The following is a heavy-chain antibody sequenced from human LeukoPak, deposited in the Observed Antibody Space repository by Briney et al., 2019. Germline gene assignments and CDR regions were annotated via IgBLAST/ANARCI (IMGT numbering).Heavy chain of an antibody. Sequence: PGGSLRLSCAASGFTFSSYSMNWVRQAPGKGLEWVSHISTSSSTIYYADSVKGRFTISRDNAKNSLYLQMDSLLDEDTAVYYCARKTGAIDYWGQGTLVTVSS. V-gene: IGHV3-48*02. D-gene: IGHD1-1*01. CDR3: ARKTGAIDY. J-gene: IGHJ4*02. CDR2: ISTSSSTI. CDR1: GFTFSSYS.